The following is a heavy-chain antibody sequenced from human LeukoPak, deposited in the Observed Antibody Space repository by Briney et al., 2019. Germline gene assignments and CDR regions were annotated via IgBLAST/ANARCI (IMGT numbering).Heavy chain of an antibody. Sequence: SETLSLTCTVSGGSISSYYWSWIRQPPGKGLECIGYITYSGTTNYSPSLKSRVTISVDTSKNQFSLKLSSVTAADTAVYYCARDTLRGDGYNYDSWGQGTLVTVSS. V-gene: IGHV4-59*01. D-gene: IGHD5-24*01. CDR3: ARDTLRGDGYNYDS. CDR1: GGSISSYY. J-gene: IGHJ4*02. CDR2: ITYSGTT.